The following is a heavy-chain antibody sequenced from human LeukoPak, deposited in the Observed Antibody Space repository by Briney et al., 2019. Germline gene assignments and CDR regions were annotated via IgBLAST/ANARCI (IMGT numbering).Heavy chain of an antibody. CDR1: RGSHSSHY. Sequence: SETLSPTCPVTRGSHSSHYWSWIRQPPGKGLAGIGYIYYSGSTNYNPSLMSRVTISVDTSKNQFSLKLSSVTAADTAVYYCARVRTLNSALFDIWGQGTMVTVSS. D-gene: IGHD3-16*01. CDR3: ARVRTLNSALFDI. CDR2: IYYSGST. V-gene: IGHV4-59*11. J-gene: IGHJ3*02.